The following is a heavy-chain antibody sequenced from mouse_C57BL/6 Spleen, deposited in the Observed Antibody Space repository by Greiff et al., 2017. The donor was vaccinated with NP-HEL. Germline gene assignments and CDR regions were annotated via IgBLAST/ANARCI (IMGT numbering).Heavy chain of an antibody. J-gene: IGHJ1*03. Sequence: VESGPSVKISCKASGFTFTDYYMHWVKQSHGKSLEWIGLVYPYNGGTSYNQKFKGKATLTVDTSSSTAYMELNSLTSEDSAVYYCARWHYGSSYLWYFDVWGTGTTVTVSS. CDR3: ARWHYGSSYLWYFDV. CDR2: VYPYNGGT. V-gene: IGHV1-36*01. D-gene: IGHD1-1*01. CDR1: GFTFTDYY.